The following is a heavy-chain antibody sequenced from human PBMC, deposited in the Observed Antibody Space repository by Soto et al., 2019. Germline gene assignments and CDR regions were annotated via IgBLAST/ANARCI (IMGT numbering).Heavy chain of an antibody. Sequence: SETLSLTCVVSGGSISSTNWWTWVRQTPGKGLEWIGEVYHTGSTKYNPSLRNRVTISLDKSNNQFSLNLKSVTAADTAVYYCARLYMDVTGYYYYYYGMDVWGQGTTVTVSS. D-gene: IGHD2-21*02. CDR3: ARLYMDVTGYYYYYYGMDV. CDR2: VYHTGST. CDR1: GGSISSTNW. V-gene: IGHV4-4*02. J-gene: IGHJ6*02.